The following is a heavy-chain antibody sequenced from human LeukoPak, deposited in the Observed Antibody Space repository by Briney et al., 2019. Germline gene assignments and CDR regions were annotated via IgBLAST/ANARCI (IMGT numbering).Heavy chain of an antibody. CDR2: ISGSGGST. CDR1: GFTFSQSW. D-gene: IGHD3-3*01. Sequence: GGSLRLSCAAAGFTFSQSWMSWVRQAPGKGLEWVSAISGSGGSTYYADSVKGRFTISRDNSKNTLYLLMNSLRAEDTAVYYCAKDTVYNFWSGSSFDPWGQGTLVTVSS. J-gene: IGHJ5*02. V-gene: IGHV3-23*01. CDR3: AKDTVYNFWSGSSFDP.